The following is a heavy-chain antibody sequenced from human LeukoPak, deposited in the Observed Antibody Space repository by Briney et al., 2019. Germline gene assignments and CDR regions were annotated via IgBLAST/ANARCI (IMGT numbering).Heavy chain of an antibody. CDR2: ISGSGGST. CDR3: ARDRGYSYGAFDY. V-gene: IGHV3-23*01. CDR1: GFTFSSYG. D-gene: IGHD5-18*01. Sequence: QPGGSLRLSCAASGFTFSSYGMSWVRQAPGKGLEWVSAISGSGGSTYYADSVKGRFTISRDNSKNTLYLQMNSLRAEDTAVYYCARDRGYSYGAFDYWGQGTLVTVSS. J-gene: IGHJ4*02.